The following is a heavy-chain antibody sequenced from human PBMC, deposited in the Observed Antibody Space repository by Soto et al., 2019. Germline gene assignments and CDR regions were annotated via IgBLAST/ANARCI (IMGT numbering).Heavy chain of an antibody. J-gene: IGHJ6*03. CDR3: ARGGGVAATTIYYYYYMDV. V-gene: IGHV4-31*03. CDR2: IYYSGST. D-gene: IGHD2-15*01. CDR1: GGSISSGGYY. Sequence: QVQLQESGPGLVKPSQTLSLTCTVSGGSISSGGYYWSWIRQHPGKGLEWIGYIYYSGSTYYNPSLKSRVTISVDTSKNQFSLKLSSVTAADTAVYYCARGGGVAATTIYYYYYMDVWGKGTTVTVSS.